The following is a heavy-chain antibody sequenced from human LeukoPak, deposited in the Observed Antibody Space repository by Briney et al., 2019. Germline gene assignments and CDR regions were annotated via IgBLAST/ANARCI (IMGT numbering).Heavy chain of an antibody. D-gene: IGHD6-19*01. CDR1: GYTFTSYD. CDR3: ARCLGAVAVNGADFDY. J-gene: IGHJ4*02. CDR2: MNLNSGNT. V-gene: IGHV1-8*01. Sequence: ASVNVSCKASGYTFTSYDINWVRQATGPGLEWMGWMNLNSGNTGYAQKCQGRVTMTRNTSISTAYMELSSPRSEDTAVYYCARCLGAVAVNGADFDYWGQGTLDTVSS.